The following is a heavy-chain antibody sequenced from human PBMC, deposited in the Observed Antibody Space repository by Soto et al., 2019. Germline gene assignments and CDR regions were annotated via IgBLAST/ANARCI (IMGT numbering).Heavy chain of an antibody. V-gene: IGHV1-69*06. J-gene: IGHJ5*02. CDR2: IIPIFGTA. D-gene: IGHD3-10*01. CDR3: ARSIHYGSGSLNWFDP. CDR1: GGTFSSYA. Sequence: QVQLVQSGAEVKKPGSSVKVSCKASGGTFSSYAISWVRQAPGQGLEWMGGIIPIFGTANYAQKFQGRVTITADKSTSTAYMELSSLRSEDTAVYYCARSIHYGSGSLNWFDPWGQGTLVTVSS.